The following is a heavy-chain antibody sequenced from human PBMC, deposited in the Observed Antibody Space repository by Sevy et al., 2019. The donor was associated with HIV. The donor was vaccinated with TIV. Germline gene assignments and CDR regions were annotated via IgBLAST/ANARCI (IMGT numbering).Heavy chain of an antibody. V-gene: IGHV3-7*01. Sequence: GGSLRLSCAASGFTFSSFFMSWVRPAPGKGLEWVANIKQDGSEKYYVDSVKGRFTISRDNARNSVYLQMNSLRAEDTGVYYCARDLTAPYYYYGMDVWGQGTMVTVSS. D-gene: IGHD1-20*01. CDR3: ARDLTAPYYYYGMDV. J-gene: IGHJ6*02. CDR1: GFTFSSFF. CDR2: IKQDGSEK.